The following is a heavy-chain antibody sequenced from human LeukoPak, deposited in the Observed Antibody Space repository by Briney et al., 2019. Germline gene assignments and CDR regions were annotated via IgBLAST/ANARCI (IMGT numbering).Heavy chain of an antibody. D-gene: IGHD3-3*01. CDR1: GYSISSGYY. CDR3: ASQTIFGVVTHNWYFDL. CDR2: IYHSGST. Sequence: SETLSLTCAVSGYSISSGYYWGWIRQPPGKGLEWIGSIYHSGSTYYNPSLKSRVTISVHTSKNQFSLKLSSVTAADTAVYYCASQTIFGVVTHNWYFDLWGRGTLVTVSS. J-gene: IGHJ2*01. V-gene: IGHV4-38-2*01.